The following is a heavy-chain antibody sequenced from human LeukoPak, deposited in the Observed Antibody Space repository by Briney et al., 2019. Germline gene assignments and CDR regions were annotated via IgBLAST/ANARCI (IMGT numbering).Heavy chain of an antibody. CDR1: GFTLSSSA. D-gene: IGHD6-19*01. J-gene: IGHJ4*02. CDR3: ASWPVGWYGEDS. V-gene: IGHV3-53*01. CDR2: IYGGGST. Sequence: GGSLRLSCAASGFTLSSSAMNWVRQAPGKGLEWVSVIYGGGSTYYADSVKGRFTISRDTPKNTLYLQMNSLRVEDTAVYYCASWPVGWYGEDSWGQGTLVTVSS.